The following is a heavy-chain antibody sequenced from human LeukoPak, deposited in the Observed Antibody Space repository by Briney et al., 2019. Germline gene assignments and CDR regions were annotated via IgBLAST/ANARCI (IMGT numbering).Heavy chain of an antibody. CDR2: INQDGSEK. V-gene: IGHV3-7*01. J-gene: IGHJ4*02. CDR1: GSTSSRYY. CDR3: ASAAGCESAY. Sequence: GGSLRLSCAASGSTSSRYYMSWVRQTPEKGLEWVANINQDGSEKNYVDSVKGRFTISRDNAKNSLYLQMNSLRAEDTAVYYCASAAGCESAYWGQGTLVTVSS. D-gene: IGHD6-25*01.